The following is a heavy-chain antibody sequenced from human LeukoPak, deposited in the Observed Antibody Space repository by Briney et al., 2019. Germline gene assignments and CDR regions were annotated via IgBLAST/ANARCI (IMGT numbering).Heavy chain of an antibody. J-gene: IGHJ6*03. CDR3: ARGAQDYYYYYMDV. Sequence: PSETLSLTCTVSGGSISSYYWSWIRQPAGKGLEWIGRIYTSGSTNYNPSLKSRVTMSVDTSKNQFSLKLSSVTAADTAAYYCARGAQDYYYYYMDVWGKGTTVTISS. CDR2: IYTSGST. CDR1: GGSISSYY. V-gene: IGHV4-4*07.